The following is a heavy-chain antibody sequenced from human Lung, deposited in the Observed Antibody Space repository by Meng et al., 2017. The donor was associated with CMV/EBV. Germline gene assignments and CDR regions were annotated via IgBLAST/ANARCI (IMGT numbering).Heavy chain of an antibody. Sequence: SAGFLCPPDYSWYWLRQSPREGLEWIGFFYHGRNTSYTLSLKSRVTISVDTSNNELYLRLNSVTAADTAVYYCARRRDCYKYWFFDNWGQGALVTVSS. D-gene: IGHD5-24*01. CDR2: FYHGRNT. CDR1: AGFLCPPDYS. J-gene: IGHJ4*02. V-gene: IGHV4-30-2*06. CDR3: ARRRDCYKYWFFDN.